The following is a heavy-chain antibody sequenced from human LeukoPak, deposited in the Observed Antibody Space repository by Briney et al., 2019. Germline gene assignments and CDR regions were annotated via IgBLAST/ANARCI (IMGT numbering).Heavy chain of an antibody. J-gene: IGHJ4*02. Sequence: GGSLRLSCAASGFTFRSYDMNWVRQAPGKGLEWVSYISSSGRSIYYADSVKGRFTISRDNAKNSLYLQVNSLRAEDTAVYYCARDLGQQLVWGQGTLVTVSS. CDR2: ISSSGRSI. CDR1: GFTFRSYD. CDR3: ARDLGQQLV. V-gene: IGHV3-48*03. D-gene: IGHD6-13*01.